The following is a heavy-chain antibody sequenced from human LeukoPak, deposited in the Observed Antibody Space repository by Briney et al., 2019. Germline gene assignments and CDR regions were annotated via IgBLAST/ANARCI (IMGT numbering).Heavy chain of an antibody. CDR3: ARETPGAGHFDY. CDR2: IYYSGGT. J-gene: IGHJ4*02. Sequence: SETLSLTCTVSGGSINYYYWMWVRQPPGKGLEWIGYIYYSGGTDYNPSLKSRVTMLVDTSKNQFSLKLTAVTAADTAVYYCARETPGAGHFDYWGQGSLVTVSS. D-gene: IGHD7-27*01. V-gene: IGHV4-59*01. CDR1: GGSINYYY.